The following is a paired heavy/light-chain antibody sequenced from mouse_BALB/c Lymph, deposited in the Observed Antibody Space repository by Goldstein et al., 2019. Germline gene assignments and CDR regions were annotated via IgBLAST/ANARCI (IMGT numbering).Light chain of an antibody. J-gene: IGKJ4*01. Sequence: QIVLTQSPAIMSASPGEKVTMTCSASSSVSYMYWYQQKPGSSPRLLIYDTSNLASGVPVRFSGSGSGTSYSLTISRMEAEDAATYYCQQWSSYPPITFGSGTKLEIK. CDR2: DTS. CDR3: QQWSSYPPIT. CDR1: SSVSY. V-gene: IGKV4-55*01.
Heavy chain of an antibody. J-gene: IGHJ3*01. CDR1: GYSITSDYA. V-gene: IGHV3-2*02. Sequence: DVQLQESGPGLVKPSQSLSLTCTVTGYSITSDYAWNWIRQFPGNKLEWMGYISYSGSTSYNPSLKSRISITRDTSKNQFFLQLNSVTTEDTATYYCAREGGNLAWFAYWGQGTLVTVSA. CDR3: AREGGNLAWFAY. CDR2: ISYSGST. D-gene: IGHD2-1*01.